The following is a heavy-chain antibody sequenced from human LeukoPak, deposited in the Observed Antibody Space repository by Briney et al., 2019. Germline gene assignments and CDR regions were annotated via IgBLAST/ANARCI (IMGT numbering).Heavy chain of an antibody. Sequence: GGSLRLSCTASGFTFSSFDMHWVRQPPGQGLEWVSTIGTASDTYYPGSVEGRFTLSRDNAKNSLYLQMNSLTAGDTAVYYCARGPPRGKYYYMDVWGKGTTVTVSS. CDR1: GFTFSSFD. D-gene: IGHD1-1*01. V-gene: IGHV3-13*01. CDR3: ARGPPRGKYYYMDV. CDR2: IGTASDT. J-gene: IGHJ6*03.